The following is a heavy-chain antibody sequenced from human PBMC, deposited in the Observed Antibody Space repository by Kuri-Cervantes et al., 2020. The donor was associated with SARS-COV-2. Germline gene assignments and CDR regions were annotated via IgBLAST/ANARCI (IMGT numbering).Heavy chain of an antibody. J-gene: IGHJ5*02. CDR2: IYYSGST. V-gene: IGHV4-39*07. D-gene: IGHD3-10*01. CDR3: ASGSGSYPNWFDP. CDR1: GGSISSSSYY. Sequence: SETLSLTCTVSGGSISSSSYYWGWIRQPPGKGLEWIGSIYYSGSTNYNPSLKSRVTISVDTSKNQFSLKLSSVTAADTAVYYCASGSGSYPNWFDPWGQGTLVTVSS.